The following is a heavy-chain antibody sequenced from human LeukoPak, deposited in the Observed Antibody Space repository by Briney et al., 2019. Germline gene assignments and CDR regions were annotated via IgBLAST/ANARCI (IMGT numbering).Heavy chain of an antibody. D-gene: IGHD2/OR15-2a*01. Sequence: GGSLRLSCEASGVTFSDFWMTWVRQAPGKGLEWVATMNQDESQKYYVDSVKGRFTISRDNAKNALFLQMNSLRGEDTAIYYCASFEYKYSFGGQGTLVTVAS. CDR1: GVTFSDFW. CDR3: ASFEYKYSF. J-gene: IGHJ4*02. V-gene: IGHV3-7*01. CDR2: MNQDESQK.